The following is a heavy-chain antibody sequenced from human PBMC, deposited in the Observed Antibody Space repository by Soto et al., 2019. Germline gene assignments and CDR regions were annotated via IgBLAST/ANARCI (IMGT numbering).Heavy chain of an antibody. D-gene: IGHD2-2*01. CDR3: AKSLSAIPGDS. CDR2: IKHAGSEI. CDR1: GFTFSSYW. J-gene: IGHJ5*02. V-gene: IGHV3-7*05. Sequence: EVQLVESGGGLVQSGGSLRLSCAASGFTFSSYWMSWVRQGPGKGPEWVANIKHAGSEIYYVDSVKGRFTISRDNAKSSLYLQMTSLRAEDTAVYHCAKSLSAIPGDSWGQGTLVTVSS.